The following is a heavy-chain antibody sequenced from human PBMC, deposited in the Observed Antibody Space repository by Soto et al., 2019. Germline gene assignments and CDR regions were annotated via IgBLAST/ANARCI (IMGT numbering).Heavy chain of an antibody. CDR1: GFTFSSYT. CDR3: ARDGARDRGDKGFDY. D-gene: IGHD2-21*02. J-gene: IGHJ4*02. V-gene: IGHV3-21*01. CDR2: ITSTSTYI. Sequence: EVQLVGSGGGLVKPGGSLRLSCAASGFTFSSYTMHWVRQGPGKGLEWVASITSTSTYIYYTDSLKGRFTISRDNAKNSLYLQMNSLGPGDTAVYYCARDGARDRGDKGFDYWGQGTVVTVSS.